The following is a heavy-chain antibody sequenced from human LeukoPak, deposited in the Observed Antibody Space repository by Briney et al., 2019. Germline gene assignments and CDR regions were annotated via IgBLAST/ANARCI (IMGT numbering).Heavy chain of an antibody. CDR1: GYTFTNYG. CDR2: VSTYSGNT. J-gene: IGHJ5*02. CDR3: ARDLGYCSFGFGLGSCNRKWFDP. D-gene: IGHD2-15*01. Sequence: ASVKVSCKASGYTFTNYGISWVRQAQRQGLEWMGGVSTYSGNTNYAQKFQGRVSMTTETSTDTVYMELKSLRSDDTATYYCARDLGYCSFGFGLGSCNRKWFDPWGQGTLVTVSP. V-gene: IGHV1-18*01.